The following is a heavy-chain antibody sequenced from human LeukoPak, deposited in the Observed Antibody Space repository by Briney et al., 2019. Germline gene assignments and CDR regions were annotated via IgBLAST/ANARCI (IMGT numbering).Heavy chain of an antibody. J-gene: IGHJ5*02. Sequence: SVKVSCKASGGTFSSYAISWVRQAPGQGLEWMGRIIPIFGTANCAQKFQGRVTITTDESTSTAYMELSSLRSEDTAVYYCARQPLWNGYRSNWFDPWGQGTLVTVSS. V-gene: IGHV1-69*05. CDR1: GGTFSSYA. D-gene: IGHD3-3*01. CDR3: ARQPLWNGYRSNWFDP. CDR2: IIPIFGTA.